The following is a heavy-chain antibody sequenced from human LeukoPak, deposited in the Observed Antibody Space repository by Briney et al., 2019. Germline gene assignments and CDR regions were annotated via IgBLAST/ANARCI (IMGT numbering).Heavy chain of an antibody. CDR3: ARDGRYCSSTSCYYGQNWFDP. J-gene: IGHJ5*02. V-gene: IGHV4-4*02. CDR2: IYHSGST. Sequence: SGTLSLTCAVSGGSISSSNWWSWVRQPPGKGLEWIGEIYHSGSTNYNPSLKSRVTISVDKSKNQFSLKLSSVTAADTAVYYCARDGRYCSSTSCYYGQNWFDPWGQGTLVTVSS. D-gene: IGHD2-2*01. CDR1: GGSISSSNW.